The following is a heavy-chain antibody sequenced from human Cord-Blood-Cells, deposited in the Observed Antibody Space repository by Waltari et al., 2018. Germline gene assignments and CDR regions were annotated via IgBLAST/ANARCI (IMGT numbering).Heavy chain of an antibody. CDR2: INHSGST. Sequence: QVQLQQWGAGLLKPSETLSLTCAVYGGSFSGYYWSWIRQPPGKGLEWIGEINHSGSTTDNPSLKSRVTISVDTSKNQFSLKLSSLTAADTAVYYCARHLSGSYWFDPWGQGTLVTVSS. CDR1: GGSFSGYY. V-gene: IGHV4-34*01. J-gene: IGHJ5*02. D-gene: IGHD1-26*01. CDR3: ARHLSGSYWFDP.